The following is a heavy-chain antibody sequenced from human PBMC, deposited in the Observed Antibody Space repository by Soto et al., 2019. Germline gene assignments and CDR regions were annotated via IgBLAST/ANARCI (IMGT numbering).Heavy chain of an antibody. Sequence: SETLSLTCTISGGSVSVYYWSWIRQSTGQGLEWIGYIYASGSPYYNPSLRSRVTISADTSKNQISLKLTSPTAADTAVYYCARGVGSSPPQYWGRGTLVTVSS. CDR1: GGSVSVYY. D-gene: IGHD1-26*01. CDR2: IYASGSP. J-gene: IGHJ4*02. V-gene: IGHV4-59*02. CDR3: ARGVGSSPPQY.